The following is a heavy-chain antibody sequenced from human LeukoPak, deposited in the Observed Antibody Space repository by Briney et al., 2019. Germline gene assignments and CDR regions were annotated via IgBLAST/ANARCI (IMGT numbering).Heavy chain of an antibody. D-gene: IGHD1-1*01. Sequence: GGSLRLSCAVSGFIFSDYGFHWVRQSPGKWLEWVAVTRFDGSIKQYADSVKGRFTISRDDSKTTLYLQMNFLKSEDTAVYYCARWGGTRQYYFDYWGQGTLVTVSS. V-gene: IGHV3-33*01. CDR2: TRFDGSIK. J-gene: IGHJ4*02. CDR3: ARWGGTRQYYFDY. CDR1: GFIFSDYG.